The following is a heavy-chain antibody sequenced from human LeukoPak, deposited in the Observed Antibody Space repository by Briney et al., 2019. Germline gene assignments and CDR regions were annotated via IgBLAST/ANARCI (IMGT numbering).Heavy chain of an antibody. CDR3: ARGPMVRGYHKLGYNWFDP. CDR2: ISAYNGNT. D-gene: IGHD3-10*01. V-gene: IGHV1-18*01. Sequence: GASVKVSCKASGYTFTSYGISWVRQAPGQGLEWMGWISAYNGNTNYAQKLQGRVTMTTDTSTSTAYMELRSLRSDDTAVYYCARGPMVRGYHKLGYNWFDPWGQGTLVTVSS. CDR1: GYTFTSYG. J-gene: IGHJ5*02.